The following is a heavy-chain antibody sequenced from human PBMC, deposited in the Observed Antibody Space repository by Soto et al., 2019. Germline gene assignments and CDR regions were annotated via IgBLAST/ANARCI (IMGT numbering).Heavy chain of an antibody. V-gene: IGHV1-69*01. D-gene: IGHD3-10*01. J-gene: IGHJ6*02. CDR1: GDTFKNCV. CDR2: IIPLFGTT. CDR3: AAVLRFGKLSVV. Sequence: QVQVVQSGVEVRRPGSSVKVSCKASGDTFKNCVLSWVRQAPGQGLEWMGGIIPLFGTTDFAQRCQGRLTITTDESTTTAYMELCRLRSEDTATYYCAAVLRFGKLSVVWGQGTTVSVSS.